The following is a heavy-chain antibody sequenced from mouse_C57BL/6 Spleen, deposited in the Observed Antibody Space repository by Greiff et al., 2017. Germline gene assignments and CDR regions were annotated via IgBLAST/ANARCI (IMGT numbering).Heavy chain of an antibody. D-gene: IGHD2-1*01. CDR2: INPGSGGT. CDR3: ARYYGNYQWYFDV. V-gene: IGHV1-54*01. Sequence: QVQLQQSGAELVRPGTSVKVSCKASGYAFTNYLIEWVKQRPGQGLEWIGVINPGSGGTNYNEKFKGKATLTADKSSSTAYMQLSSLTSEDSAVYFCARYYGNYQWYFDVWGTGTTVTVSS. CDR1: GYAFTNYL. J-gene: IGHJ1*03.